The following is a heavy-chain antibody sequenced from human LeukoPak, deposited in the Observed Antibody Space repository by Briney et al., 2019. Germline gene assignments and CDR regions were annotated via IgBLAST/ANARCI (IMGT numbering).Heavy chain of an antibody. CDR3: ARDTMGQRQLAEYYYYGMDV. CDR1: GGTFSSYA. J-gene: IGHJ6*02. V-gene: IGHV1-69*04. Sequence: GAPVKVSCKASGGTFSSYAISWVRQAPGQGLEGMGRIIPILGIANYAQKFQGRVTITADKSTSTAYMELSSLRSEDTAVYYCARDTMGQRQLAEYYYYGMDVWGQGTTVTVSS. D-gene: IGHD5-24*01. CDR2: IIPILGIA.